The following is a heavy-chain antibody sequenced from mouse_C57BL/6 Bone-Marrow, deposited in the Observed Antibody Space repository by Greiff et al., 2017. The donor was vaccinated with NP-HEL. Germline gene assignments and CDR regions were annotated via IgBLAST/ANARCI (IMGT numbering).Heavy chain of an antibody. V-gene: IGHV5-6*01. CDR3: ARQGSEGFAY. J-gene: IGHJ3*01. D-gene: IGHD3-2*02. Sequence: EVQRVESGGDLVKPGGSLKLSCAASGFTFSSYGMSWVRQTPDKRLEWVATISSGGSYTYYPDSVKGRFTISRDNAKNTLYLQMSSLKSEDTAMYYCARQGSEGFAYWGQGTLVTVSA. CDR2: ISSGGSYT. CDR1: GFTFSSYG.